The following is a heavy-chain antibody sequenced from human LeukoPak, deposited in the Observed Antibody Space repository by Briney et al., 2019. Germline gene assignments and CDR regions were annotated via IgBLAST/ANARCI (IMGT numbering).Heavy chain of an antibody. CDR2: ISSSSSYI. Sequence: PGGSLRLSCAASGFTFSSYSMNWVRQAPGKGLEWVSSISSSSSYIYYVDSVKGRFTISRDNSKSTLYLQMNSLRTEDTAVYYCARRWYFDLWGRGTLVTVSS. CDR1: GFTFSSYS. V-gene: IGHV3-21*01. CDR3: ARRWYFDL. J-gene: IGHJ2*01.